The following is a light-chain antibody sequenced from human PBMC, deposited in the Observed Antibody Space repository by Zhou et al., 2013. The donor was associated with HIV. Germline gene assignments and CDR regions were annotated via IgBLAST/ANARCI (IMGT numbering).Light chain of an antibody. CDR2: KVS. Sequence: DVVMTQSPLSLPVTLGQPASISCRSSQSLVHTDGNTYLNWFQQRPGQSPRRLIYKVSNRDSGVPDRFSGSGSGTDFTLKISTVEAEDVGVYFCMQGRHWPPSFGQGTKVEIK. J-gene: IGKJ1*01. V-gene: IGKV2-30*02. CDR1: QSLVHTDGNTY. CDR3: MQGRHWPPS.